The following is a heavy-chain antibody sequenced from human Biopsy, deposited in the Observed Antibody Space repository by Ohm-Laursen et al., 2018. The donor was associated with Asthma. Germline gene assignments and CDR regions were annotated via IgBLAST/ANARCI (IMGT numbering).Heavy chain of an antibody. Sequence: GSSVKVSCKASGYTFIGCPINWLRQAPGQGLEWMGRINPNSGGTNYAQKFQGRVTMTRDTSISTAYMEVSRLRSDDTAVYYCARGQKSAGDRWFDPWGQGTLVTVSS. J-gene: IGHJ5*02. D-gene: IGHD6-13*01. CDR2: INPNSGGT. V-gene: IGHV1-2*06. CDR3: ARGQKSAGDRWFDP. CDR1: GYTFIGCP.